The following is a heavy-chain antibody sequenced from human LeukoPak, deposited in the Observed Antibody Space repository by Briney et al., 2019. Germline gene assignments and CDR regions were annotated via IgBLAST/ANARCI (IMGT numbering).Heavy chain of an antibody. Sequence: TGGSLRLSCAASGLILSNFAMTWVRLAPGKGLEWVSSITISGDDTFYADSVKGRFTISRDNSKNTLYLQMNSLKAEDTAVYYCARELRPNDYWGQGTLVTVSS. J-gene: IGHJ4*02. V-gene: IGHV3-23*01. CDR2: ITISGDDT. CDR3: ARELRPNDY. D-gene: IGHD2-15*01. CDR1: GLILSNFA.